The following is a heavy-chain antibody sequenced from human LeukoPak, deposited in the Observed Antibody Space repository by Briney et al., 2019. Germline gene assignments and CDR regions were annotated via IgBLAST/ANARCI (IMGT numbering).Heavy chain of an antibody. Sequence: ASVKVSCKASGYTFTSYHMHWVRQAPGQGLEWMGIINPSGGSTSYAQKFQGRVTMTRDTSTSTVYMELSSPRSEDTAVYYCARDKGAWGRHNWFDPWGQGTLVTVSS. J-gene: IGHJ5*02. V-gene: IGHV1-46*01. CDR3: ARDKGAWGRHNWFDP. D-gene: IGHD1-26*01. CDR2: INPSGGST. CDR1: GYTFTSYH.